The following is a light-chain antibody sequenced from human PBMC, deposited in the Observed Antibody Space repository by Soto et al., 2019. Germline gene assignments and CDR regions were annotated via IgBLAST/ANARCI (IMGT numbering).Light chain of an antibody. CDR2: EVT. V-gene: IGLV2-14*01. Sequence: QSALTHPASVSGSPGHSITIACTGSNSDVGYYNYVSWYQQHPGKAPKLMIHEVTNRPSGVSNRFSGSKSGNTASLTISGLQAEEEADYYCSSYTSTNNYVFGTGTKVTAL. CDR3: SSYTSTNNYV. J-gene: IGLJ1*01. CDR1: NSDVGYYNY.